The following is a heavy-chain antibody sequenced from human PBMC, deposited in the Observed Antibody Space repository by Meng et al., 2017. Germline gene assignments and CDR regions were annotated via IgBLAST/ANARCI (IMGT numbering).Heavy chain of an antibody. J-gene: IGHJ3*02. Sequence: GESLKISCAASGFTFSSYAMHWVRQAPGKGLEWVAVIAYDGSNKYYADSVKGRFTISRDNAKNSLYLQMNSLRAEDTAVYYCARGSLSGYAGDAFDIWGQGTMVTVSS. CDR2: IAYDGSNK. D-gene: IGHD5-12*01. CDR1: GFTFSSYA. CDR3: ARGSLSGYAGDAFDI. V-gene: IGHV3-30*07.